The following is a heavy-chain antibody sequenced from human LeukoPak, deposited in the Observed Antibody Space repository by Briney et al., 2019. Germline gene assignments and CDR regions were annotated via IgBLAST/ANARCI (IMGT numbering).Heavy chain of an antibody. Sequence: PGGSLRLSCAASGFTFSSYSMNWVRQAPGKGLEWVANIKQDGSEKYYVDSVKGRFTISRDNAKNSLYLQMNSLRAEDTAVYYCARAMRFLADYWGQGTLVTVSS. V-gene: IGHV3-7*01. CDR3: ARAMRFLADY. D-gene: IGHD3-3*01. CDR1: GFTFSSYS. CDR2: IKQDGSEK. J-gene: IGHJ4*02.